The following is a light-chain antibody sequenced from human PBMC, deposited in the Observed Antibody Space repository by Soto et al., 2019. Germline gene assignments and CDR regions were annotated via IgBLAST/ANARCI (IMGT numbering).Light chain of an antibody. CDR3: AAWDDSLSGWV. Sequence: QSVLTQPPSASGTPGQRVTISCSGSSSNLGSNYVYWYQQLPGTAPKLLIYRNNQRASGVPDRFSGSKSGTSASLAISGLRSEDEADYYCAAWDDSLSGWVFGTGTKLTVL. J-gene: IGLJ1*01. V-gene: IGLV1-47*01. CDR2: RNN. CDR1: SSNLGSNY.